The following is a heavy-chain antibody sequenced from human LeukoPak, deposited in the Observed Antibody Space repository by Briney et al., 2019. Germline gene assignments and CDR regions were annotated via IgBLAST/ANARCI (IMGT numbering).Heavy chain of an antibody. D-gene: IGHD7-27*01. Sequence: PGGSLRLPCAASGFTFSSYAMHWVRQAPGKGLERVAVISYDGSNKYYADSVKGRFTISRDNSENTLYLQMSGLRAEDTAIYYCAKGTGDTAYYFDFWGQGVLVTVSS. V-gene: IGHV3-30-3*01. CDR1: GFTFSSYA. CDR2: ISYDGSNK. J-gene: IGHJ4*02. CDR3: AKGTGDTAYYFDF.